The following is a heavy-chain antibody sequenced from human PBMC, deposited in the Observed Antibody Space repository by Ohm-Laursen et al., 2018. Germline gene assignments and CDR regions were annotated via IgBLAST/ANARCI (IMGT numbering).Heavy chain of an antibody. D-gene: IGHD1-1*01. CDR2: IRSKAYGGTT. J-gene: IGHJ4*02. Sequence: SLRLSCTASGFTFGDYAMSWVRQAPGKGLEWVSFIRSKAYGGTTEYAASVKGRFTISRDDSKSIAYLQMNSLKTEDTAVYYCTRDLWSYLDYWGQGTLVTVSS. CDR1: GFTFGDYA. CDR3: TRDLWSYLDY. V-gene: IGHV3-49*04.